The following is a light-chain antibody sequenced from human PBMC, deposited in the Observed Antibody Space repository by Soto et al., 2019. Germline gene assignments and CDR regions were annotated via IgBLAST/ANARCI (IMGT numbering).Light chain of an antibody. Sequence: QSVLTQPPSASGTPGQRVTISCSGSGSNIGSRYVYWYRQVPGSAPKLLIYQDSQRPSGVPDRFSGSKSGTSASLAISGLRSEDEADYYCTAWDDSLSGPVFGGRTKLTVL. CDR1: GSNIGSRY. CDR2: QDS. V-gene: IGLV1-47*01. J-gene: IGLJ3*02. CDR3: TAWDDSLSGPV.